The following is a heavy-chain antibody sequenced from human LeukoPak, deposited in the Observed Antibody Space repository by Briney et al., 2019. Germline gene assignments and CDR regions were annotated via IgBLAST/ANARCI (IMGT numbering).Heavy chain of an antibody. CDR3: ARVGPRRTAVAGINY. CDR2: INHSGST. CDR1: GGSFSGYY. V-gene: IGHV4-34*01. Sequence: PSETLSLTCAVYGGSFSGYYWSWIRQPPGKGLEWIGEINHSGSTNYNPSPKSRVTISVDTSKNQFSLKLSSVTAADTAVYYCARVGPRRTAVAGINYWGQGTLVTVSS. J-gene: IGHJ4*02. D-gene: IGHD6-19*01.